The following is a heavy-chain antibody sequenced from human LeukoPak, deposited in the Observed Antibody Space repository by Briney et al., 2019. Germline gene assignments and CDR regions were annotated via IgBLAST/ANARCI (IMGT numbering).Heavy chain of an antibody. V-gene: IGHV3-49*04. CDR1: GFTFGDYA. Sequence: GGSLRLSCTASGFTFGDYAMSWVRQAPGKGLEWVGFIRSKAYGGTTEYAASVKGRFTISRDDSKSIAYLQMNSLKTEDTAVYYCTRDPRRYCSGGSCRNWFDPWGQGTLVTVSS. D-gene: IGHD2-15*01. CDR3: TRDPRRYCSGGSCRNWFDP. J-gene: IGHJ5*02. CDR2: IRSKAYGGTT.